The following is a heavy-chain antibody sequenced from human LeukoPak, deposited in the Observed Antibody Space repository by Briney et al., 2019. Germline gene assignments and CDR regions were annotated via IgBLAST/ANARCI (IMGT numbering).Heavy chain of an antibody. V-gene: IGHV3-21*01. CDR1: GFTFSDYY. CDR3: ASLPSGYTYGNEHDY. J-gene: IGHJ4*02. Sequence: PGGSLRLSCAASGFTFSDYYMNWVRQPPGKGLEWVSSISIGSIYIYYADSVKGRFTISRDDAKNSLYLQMDSLRAEDTAVYYCASLPSGYTYGNEHDYWGQGTLVTVSS. CDR2: ISIGSIYI. D-gene: IGHD5-18*01.